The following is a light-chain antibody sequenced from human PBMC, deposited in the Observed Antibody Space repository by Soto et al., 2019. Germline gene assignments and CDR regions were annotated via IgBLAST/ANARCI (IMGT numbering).Light chain of an antibody. J-gene: IGKJ4*01. CDR2: RTS. V-gene: IGKV3-15*01. CDR1: QSLSNN. Sequence: EIVLTQSPGTLSLSPGERATLSCRASQSLSNNLAWYQQKPGQAPRLLMFRTSSRATGFPARFSGSGSGTEFNLTISSLQSEDFGVYYCQQYNNWPRTTFGGGTKVDIK. CDR3: QQYNNWPRTT.